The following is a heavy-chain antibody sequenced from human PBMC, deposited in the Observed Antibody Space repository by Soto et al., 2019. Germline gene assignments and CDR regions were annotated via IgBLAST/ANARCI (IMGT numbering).Heavy chain of an antibody. CDR3: ARNSNWNYGGYYYYMDV. J-gene: IGHJ6*03. CDR1: GYTFTSYG. Sequence: ASVKVSCKASGYTFTSYGISWVRQAPGQGLEWMGWISAYNGNTNYAQKLQGRVTMTTDTSTSTAYMELRSLRSDDTAVYYCARNSNWNYGGYYYYMDVWGKGTTVTVSS. CDR2: ISAYNGNT. D-gene: IGHD1-7*01. V-gene: IGHV1-18*01.